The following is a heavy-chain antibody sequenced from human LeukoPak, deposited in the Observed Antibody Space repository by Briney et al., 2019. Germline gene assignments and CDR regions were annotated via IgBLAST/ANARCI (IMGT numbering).Heavy chain of an antibody. CDR3: SRGRSRGVRFDY. D-gene: IGHD3-10*01. V-gene: IGHV3-30*04. CDR1: GFTFSNYA. Sequence: HAGGSLRLSCAASGFTFSNYAIHWVRHAPGKGLEWVAVISYDGTKKYYADPVKGRFTISRDNSNNTLYLQMNSLRAEDTAVYYCSRGRSRGVRFDYWGQGTLVTVSS. CDR2: ISYDGTKK. J-gene: IGHJ4*02.